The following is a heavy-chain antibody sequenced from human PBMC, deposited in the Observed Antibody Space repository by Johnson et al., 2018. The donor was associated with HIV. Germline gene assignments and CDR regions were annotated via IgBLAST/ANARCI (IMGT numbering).Heavy chain of an antibody. V-gene: IGHV3-7*02. Sequence: EQLVESGGGVVQPGGSLRLSCAASGFTFSSYWMSWVRQAPGKGLEWVANIKQDGSEKYYADSVKGRFPISRDNSKNTLHLQMNSLRAEDTAVYYCARARRYSSSWPDAFDIWGQGTMVTVSS. CDR3: ARARRYSSSWPDAFDI. CDR1: GFTFSSYW. D-gene: IGHD6-13*01. CDR2: IKQDGSEK. J-gene: IGHJ3*02.